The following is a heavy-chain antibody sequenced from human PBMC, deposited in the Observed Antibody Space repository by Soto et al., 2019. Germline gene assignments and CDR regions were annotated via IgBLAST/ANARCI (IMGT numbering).Heavy chain of an antibody. CDR3: ARALTGIQLSNWFDP. CDR2: TYYRSKWYN. D-gene: IGHD5-18*01. CDR1: GDSVSSNSAA. V-gene: IGHV6-1*01. Sequence: SQTLSLTCAISGDSVSSNSAAWNWIRQSPSRGLEWLGRTYYRSKWYNDYAVSVKSRITINPDTSKNQYSLQLNSGTPEDTAVYYCARALTGIQLSNWFDPWGQGTLVTVSS. J-gene: IGHJ5*02.